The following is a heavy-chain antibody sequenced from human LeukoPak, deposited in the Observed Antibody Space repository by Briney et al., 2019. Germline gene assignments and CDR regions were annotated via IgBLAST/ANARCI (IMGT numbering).Heavy chain of an antibody. V-gene: IGHV3-23*01. CDR3: VRDLGMTDGDYVSYFDY. Sequence: PGGSLRLSCAASGFTFSSYAVTWVRQAPGKGLEWVSGITGSGDTTFYADSVKGRFTISRDNSKNMLYLQMHSLRVEDTAVYYCVRDLGMTDGDYVSYFDYWGQGTLVTVSS. J-gene: IGHJ4*02. CDR1: GFTFSSYA. CDR2: ITGSGDTT. D-gene: IGHD4-17*01.